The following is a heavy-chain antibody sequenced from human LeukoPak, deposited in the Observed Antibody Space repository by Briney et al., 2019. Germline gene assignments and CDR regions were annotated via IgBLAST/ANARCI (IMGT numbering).Heavy chain of an antibody. V-gene: IGHV3-48*02. CDR3: ARENRDCTNGVCYMGFDY. CDR2: ISSSSSTI. J-gene: IGHJ4*02. CDR1: GFTFSSYS. Sequence: GGSLRLSCAASGFTFSSYSMNWVRQAPGKGLEWVSYISSSSSTIYYADSVKGRFTISRDNAKNSLYLQMNSLRDEDTAVYYCARENRDCTNGVCYMGFDYWGQGTLVTVSS. D-gene: IGHD2-8*01.